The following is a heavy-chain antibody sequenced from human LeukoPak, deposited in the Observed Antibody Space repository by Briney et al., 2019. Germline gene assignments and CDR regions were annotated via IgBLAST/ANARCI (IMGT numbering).Heavy chain of an antibody. CDR2: IYYSGST. CDR1: GGSISSYY. D-gene: IGHD1-7*01. Sequence: SETLSLTCTVSGGSISSYYWSWIRQPPGKGLEWIGYIYYSGSTNYNPSLESRATISVDTSKNQLSLKLNSVSAADTAVYYCARRGNYGRHWFDPWGQGTLVTVSS. V-gene: IGHV4-59*08. J-gene: IGHJ5*02. CDR3: ARRGNYGRHWFDP.